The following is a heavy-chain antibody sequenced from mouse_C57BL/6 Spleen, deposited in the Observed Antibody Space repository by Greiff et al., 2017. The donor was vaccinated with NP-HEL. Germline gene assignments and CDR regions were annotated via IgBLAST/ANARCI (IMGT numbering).Heavy chain of an antibody. CDR2: INPSNGGT. CDR1: GYTFTSYW. D-gene: IGHD2-4*01. Sequence: QVQLQQPGTELVKPGASVKLSCKASGYTFTSYWMHWVKQRPGQGLEWLGNINPSNGGTNYNEKFKSKATLTVDKSSSTAYMQLSSLTSEDSAFYYCARPFYDYDSAWFAYWGQGTLVTVSA. CDR3: ARPFYDYDSAWFAY. V-gene: IGHV1-53*01. J-gene: IGHJ3*01.